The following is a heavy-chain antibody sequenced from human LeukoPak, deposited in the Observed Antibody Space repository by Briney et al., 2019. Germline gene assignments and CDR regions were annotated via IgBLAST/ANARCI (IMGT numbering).Heavy chain of an antibody. CDR1: GFTFASSW. Sequence: GGSLRLSCVVSGFTFASSWMTWVRQAPGKGLEWVANIKEDGSEKHYVDSVKGRFTISRDNAKNSLYLQMNSLRAEDTAVYYCAREPGIGYAFDIWGQGTMVTVSS. CDR3: AREPGIGYAFDI. D-gene: IGHD3-10*01. J-gene: IGHJ3*02. CDR2: IKEDGSEK. V-gene: IGHV3-7*01.